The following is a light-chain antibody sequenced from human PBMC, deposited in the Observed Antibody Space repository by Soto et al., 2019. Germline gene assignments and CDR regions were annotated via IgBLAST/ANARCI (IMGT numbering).Light chain of an antibody. J-gene: IGKJ1*01. CDR1: QSISSY. Sequence: DIQMTQSPSSLSASVGDRVTITCRASQSISSYLNWYQQKPGKAPKLLIYAASSLQSGVPSRFSGSGSGTDFTLTISSLQPEDFATYYCQQSYSTPVTVGQGTKVDSK. CDR3: QQSYSTPVT. V-gene: IGKV1-39*01. CDR2: AAS.